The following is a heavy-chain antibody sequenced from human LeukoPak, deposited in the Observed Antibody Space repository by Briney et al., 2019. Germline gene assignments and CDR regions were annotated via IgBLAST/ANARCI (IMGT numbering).Heavy chain of an antibody. D-gene: IGHD3-10*01. V-gene: IGHV3-23*01. J-gene: IGHJ4*02. Sequence: GGSLRLSCAASGFTFSTYAMSWVRQAPGKGLEWVATMTGSGGSTFYGDSVKGRFTIARDNSNNMLYLQMNSLRAEDTAVYYRAKDLGLLWFGTFDYWGQGIPVTVSS. CDR1: GFTFSTYA. CDR2: MTGSGGST. CDR3: AKDLGLLWFGTFDY.